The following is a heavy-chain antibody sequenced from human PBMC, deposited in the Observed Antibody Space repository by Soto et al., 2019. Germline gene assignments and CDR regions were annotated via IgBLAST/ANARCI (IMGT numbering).Heavy chain of an antibody. V-gene: IGHV3-23*01. D-gene: IGHD3-22*01. CDR1: GFTFSSYA. Sequence: PGGSLRLSCAASGFTFSSYAMSWVRQAPGKGLEWVSAISGSGGSTHYADSVKGRFTISRDNSKNTLYLQMNSLRAEDTAVYYCAEDARFDSSGYYYPVDYWGQGTLVTVSS. CDR2: ISGSGGST. CDR3: AEDARFDSSGYYYPVDY. J-gene: IGHJ4*02.